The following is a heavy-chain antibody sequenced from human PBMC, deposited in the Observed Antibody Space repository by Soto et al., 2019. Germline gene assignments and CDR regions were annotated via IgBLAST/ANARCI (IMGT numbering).Heavy chain of an antibody. V-gene: IGHV3-33*01. CDR3: ARDRVVRGSGLTYFDF. J-gene: IGHJ4*01. CDR2: VWSDESSH. D-gene: IGHD3-10*01. Sequence: SMKLASAASGVTFDNYVMDGVRQATGKGLEWVAVVWSDESSHYYADSVKGRFTISRDNSQNTLYLQMNSLRVEDTAVYFCARDRVVRGSGLTYFDFWGQGTLVIVS. CDR1: GVTFDNYV.